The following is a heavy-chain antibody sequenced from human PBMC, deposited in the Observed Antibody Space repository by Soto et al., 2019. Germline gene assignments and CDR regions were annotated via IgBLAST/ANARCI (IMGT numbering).Heavy chain of an antibody. Sequence: QAQLVQSGGEVKRPGASVKVSCKASGYTFNKYGFNWVRQAPGQGLKWMGRISAYNDYTNFAQKFQGRVTLTTDASTNTAYMELKILRSDDTAIYYCARGRGVVVPAGTPDAFDVWGQGTMVTVSS. CDR1: GYTFNKYG. V-gene: IGHV1-18*01. CDR3: ARGRGVVVPAGTPDAFDV. D-gene: IGHD6-13*01. J-gene: IGHJ3*01. CDR2: ISAYNDYT.